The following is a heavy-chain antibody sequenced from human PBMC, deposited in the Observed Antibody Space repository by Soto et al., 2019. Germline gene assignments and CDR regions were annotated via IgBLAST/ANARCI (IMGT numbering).Heavy chain of an antibody. CDR1: GFTFRSYG. CDR2: ISYDGDNE. D-gene: IGHD5-18*01. CDR3: AKGLSVIQPWLMDAY. J-gene: IGHJ4*02. Sequence: QVQLVESGGGVVQPGRSLRLSCAASGFTFRSYGMHWVRQAPGKGLEWVAVISYDGDNESYADSVKGRFPISRDNSKNTLYLQMNSLRGEDTAVYYCAKGLSVIQPWLMDAYWGQGTLVTVSS. V-gene: IGHV3-30*18.